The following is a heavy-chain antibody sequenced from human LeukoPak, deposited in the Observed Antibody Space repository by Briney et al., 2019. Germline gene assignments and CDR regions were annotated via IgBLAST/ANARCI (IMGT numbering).Heavy chain of an antibody. D-gene: IGHD2-15*01. V-gene: IGHV1-46*01. CDR2: INPSGGST. Sequence: ASVKDSCKASGYTFTSYYMHWVRQAPGQGLEWMGIINPSGGSTSYAQKFQGRVTMTRDMSTSTVYMELSSLRSEDTAVYYCARVELLRYYFDYWGQGTLVPVSS. CDR3: ARVELLRYYFDY. CDR1: GYTFTSYY. J-gene: IGHJ4*02.